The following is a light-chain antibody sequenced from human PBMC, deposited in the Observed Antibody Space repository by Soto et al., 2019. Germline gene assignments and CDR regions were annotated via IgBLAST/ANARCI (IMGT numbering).Light chain of an antibody. CDR2: GAS. CDR1: QSVSSSY. Sequence: EIVLTQSPGTLSLSPGERATLSCRASQSVSSSYLAWYQQTPGQAPSLLIYGASSTATGIPDRFRGSGSGTDFTLTISRLEPDDLAVYYCQQYGSSPPYTFGQGTKLEIK. CDR3: QQYGSSPPYT. J-gene: IGKJ2*01. V-gene: IGKV3-20*01.